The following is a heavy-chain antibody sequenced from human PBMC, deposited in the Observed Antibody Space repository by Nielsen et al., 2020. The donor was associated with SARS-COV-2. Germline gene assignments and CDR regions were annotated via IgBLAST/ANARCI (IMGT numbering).Heavy chain of an antibody. V-gene: IGHV3-30*19. D-gene: IGHD1-26*01. CDR2: ISYDGSNK. CDR3: VLGGSYKGAY. J-gene: IGHJ4*02. CDR1: GFTFSSYG. Sequence: GESLKISCAASGFTFSSYGMHWVRQAPGKGLEWVAVISYDGSNKYYADSVKGRFTISRDNSKNTLYLQMNSLRAEDTAVYYAVLGGSYKGAYWGQGTLVTVSS.